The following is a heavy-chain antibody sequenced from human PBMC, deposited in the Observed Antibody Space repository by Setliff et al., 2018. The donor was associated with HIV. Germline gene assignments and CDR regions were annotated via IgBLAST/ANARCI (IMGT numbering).Heavy chain of an antibody. J-gene: IGHJ4*02. Sequence: ASVKVSCKASGYSFTDYYIHWVRQAPGQGLEWMGWINPKSDGTNYAQKFQGWITMTRDTSISTAYMELSRLRSDDTAVYYCARCMDYYDTSGYYQYYFDYWGQGTLVTVSS. CDR1: GYSFTDYY. CDR3: ARCMDYYDTSGYYQYYFDY. CDR2: INPKSDGT. V-gene: IGHV1-2*04. D-gene: IGHD3-22*01.